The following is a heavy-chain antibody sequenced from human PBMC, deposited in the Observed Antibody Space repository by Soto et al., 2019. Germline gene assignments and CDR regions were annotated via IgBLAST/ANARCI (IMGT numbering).Heavy chain of an antibody. D-gene: IGHD3-22*01. J-gene: IGHJ1*01. CDR3: ASSPNYYDSSGYNFQH. Sequence: QVQLVQSGAEVKKPGSSVKVSCKASVGTFSSYAISWVRQAPGQGLEWMGGIIPIFGTANYAQKFQGRVTITADESTSTAYMELSSLRSEDTAVYYCASSPNYYDSSGYNFQHWGQGTLVTVSS. CDR1: VGTFSSYA. V-gene: IGHV1-69*12. CDR2: IIPIFGTA.